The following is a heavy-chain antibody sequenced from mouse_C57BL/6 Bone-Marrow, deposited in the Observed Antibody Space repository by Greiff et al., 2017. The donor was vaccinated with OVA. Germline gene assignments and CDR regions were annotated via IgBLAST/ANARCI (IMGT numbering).Heavy chain of an antibody. V-gene: IGHV1-55*01. CDR2: IYPGSGST. Sequence: QVQLQQPGAELVKPGASVKMSCKASGYTFTSYWITWVKQRPGQGLEWIGDIYPGSGSTNYNEKFKSKATLTVYTSSSTAYMQLSSLTSEDSAVYYCARWDYRSWFAYWGQGTLVTVSA. CDR3: ARWDYRSWFAY. D-gene: IGHD2-12*01. CDR1: GYTFTSYW. J-gene: IGHJ3*01.